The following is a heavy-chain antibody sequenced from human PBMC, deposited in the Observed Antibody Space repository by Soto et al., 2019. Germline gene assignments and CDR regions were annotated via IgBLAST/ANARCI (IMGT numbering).Heavy chain of an antibody. Sequence: GGSLRLSCAASGFTFCSYGMHWVRQAPGKGLEWVAVIWYDGSNKYYADSVKGRFTISRDNSKNTLYLQMNSLRAEDTAVYYCARYCSSTSCYALTGDYYGMDVWGQGTTVTVSS. CDR1: GFTFCSYG. CDR3: ARYCSSTSCYALTGDYYGMDV. CDR2: IWYDGSNK. D-gene: IGHD2-2*01. J-gene: IGHJ6*02. V-gene: IGHV3-33*01.